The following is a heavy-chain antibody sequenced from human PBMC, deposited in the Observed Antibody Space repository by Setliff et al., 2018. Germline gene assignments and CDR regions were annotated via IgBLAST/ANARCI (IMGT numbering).Heavy chain of an antibody. J-gene: IGHJ4*02. CDR3: ARGSDTGPYYFDY. D-gene: IGHD3-10*01. CDR2: ISSSSSTI. V-gene: IGHV3-48*04. Sequence: GSLRLSCAASGFTFSSYSMNWVRQAPGKGLEWVSYISSSSSTIYYADSVKGRFTISRDNAKNSLYLQMNSLRAEDTAVYYCARGSDTGPYYFDYWGQGTLVTVSS. CDR1: GFTFSSYS.